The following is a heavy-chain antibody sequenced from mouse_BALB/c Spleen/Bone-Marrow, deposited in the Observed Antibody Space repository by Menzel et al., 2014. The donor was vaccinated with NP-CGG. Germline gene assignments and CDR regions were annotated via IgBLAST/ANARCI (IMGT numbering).Heavy chain of an antibody. CDR1: GYSFTSSY. V-gene: IGHV1-66*01. CDR2: IFPGSGNT. D-gene: IGHD2-1*01. CDR3: ARHGNLRNYYAMDY. J-gene: IGHJ4*01. Sequence: VQLVESGPELVKPGASVKVSCKASGYSFTSSYIHWVKQRPGQGLEWIGWIFPGSGNTKYNEKFKGKATLTADTSSSTAYMQLSSLTSEDSAVYFCARHGNLRNYYAMDYWGQGTSVTVSS.